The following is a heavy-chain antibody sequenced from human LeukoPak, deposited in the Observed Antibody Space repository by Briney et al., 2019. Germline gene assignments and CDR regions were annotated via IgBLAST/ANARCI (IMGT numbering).Heavy chain of an antibody. CDR2: VYYSVNT. Sequence: SETLSLTCTVSGASVSTNYWSWIRQFPGKGLEWIGYVYYSVNTNYNPSLKSRVTISADTSKNQFSLKLTSVTAADTAVYYCAKDRIWAHWGQGTLVTVSS. V-gene: IGHV4-59*02. CDR3: AKDRIWAH. CDR1: GASVSTNY. J-gene: IGHJ4*02. D-gene: IGHD7-27*01.